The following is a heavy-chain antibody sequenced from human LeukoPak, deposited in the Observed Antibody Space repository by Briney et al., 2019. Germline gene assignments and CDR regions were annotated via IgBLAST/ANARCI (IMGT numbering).Heavy chain of an antibody. J-gene: IGHJ4*02. D-gene: IGHD3-22*01. V-gene: IGHV1-18*01. CDR2: ISAYNGNT. CDR1: GYTCTSYG. Sequence: ASVKVSCKASGYTCTSYGISWVRQAPGQGREWMEWISAYNGNTNYAQKLQGRVTMTTDTSTSTAYMELRSLRSDDTAVYYCARGRYYYDSSGGGYFDYWGQGTLVTVSS. CDR3: ARGRYYYDSSGGGYFDY.